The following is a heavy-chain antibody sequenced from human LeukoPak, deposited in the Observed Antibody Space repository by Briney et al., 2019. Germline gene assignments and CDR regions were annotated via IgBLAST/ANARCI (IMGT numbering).Heavy chain of an antibody. Sequence: SVKVSCKASGGTFSSYAISWVRQAPGQGLEWVGGIIPIFGTANYAQKFQGRVTITADESTSTAYMELSSLRSEDTAVYYCAREGRPLGYCSSTSCYNWFDPWGQGTLVTVSS. CDR3: AREGRPLGYCSSTSCYNWFDP. J-gene: IGHJ5*02. CDR1: GGTFSSYA. V-gene: IGHV1-69*13. D-gene: IGHD2-2*01. CDR2: IIPIFGTA.